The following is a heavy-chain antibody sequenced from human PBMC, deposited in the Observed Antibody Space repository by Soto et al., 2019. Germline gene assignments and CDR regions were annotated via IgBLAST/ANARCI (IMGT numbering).Heavy chain of an antibody. D-gene: IGHD6-19*01. CDR3: ARESGPRVAGDRYFVY. V-gene: IGHV4-4*02. CDR2: IYHSGST. J-gene: IGHJ4*02. Sequence: SETLSLTCAVSGDSISSGSWWSWVRQPPGEGLEWIGEIYHSGSTHYNPSLMSRVTISVDKSKNQFSLKLSSVTAADTAVYYCARESGPRVAGDRYFVYWGQGPLVTAPQ. CDR1: GDSISSGSW.